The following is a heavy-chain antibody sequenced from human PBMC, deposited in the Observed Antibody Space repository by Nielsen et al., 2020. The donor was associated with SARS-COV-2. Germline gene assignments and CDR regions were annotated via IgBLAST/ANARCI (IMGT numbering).Heavy chain of an antibody. CDR3: ARRRDAVTTYFDY. CDR1: QYTLTAYF. V-gene: IGHV1-2*04. Sequence: ASVKVSCKASQYTLTAYFMHWVRQAPGQGLEWMGWFNPNSGDTSYAQKFQGWVTMTRDTSINTAYMELSTLTSDDTAVYYCARRRDAVTTYFDYWGQGTLVTVSS. D-gene: IGHD4-17*01. CDR2: FNPNSGDT. J-gene: IGHJ4*02.